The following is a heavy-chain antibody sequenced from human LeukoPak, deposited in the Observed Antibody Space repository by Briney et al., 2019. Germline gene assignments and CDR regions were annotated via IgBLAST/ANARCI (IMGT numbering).Heavy chain of an antibody. CDR1: GGSISSSRYY. J-gene: IGHJ6*03. CDR2: IYYTGST. D-gene: IGHD6-19*01. Sequence: PSETLSLTCTVSGGSISSSRYYWGWIRQPPGKGLEWIGSIYYTGSTFSIPSLKSRVTISLDTSKNQFSLKLSSVTAADTAVYYCASYTKVLRVVALAAVAERDYYCMDVWGKGTTVTISS. V-gene: IGHV4-39*01. CDR3: ASYTKVLRVVALAAVAERDYYCMDV.